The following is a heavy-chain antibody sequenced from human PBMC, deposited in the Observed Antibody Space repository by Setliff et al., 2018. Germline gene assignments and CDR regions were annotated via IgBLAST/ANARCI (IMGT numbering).Heavy chain of an antibody. CDR3: ARSPSSGAYWNPRPFYSDY. V-gene: IGHV4-61*09. J-gene: IGHJ4*02. D-gene: IGHD1-26*01. CDR2: ISPSGST. Sequence: SETLSLTCSVSGASITSGGFYWTWIRQPAGKGLEWIGHISPSGSTTYNPSVKSRVTISLNTSKNHFSLKLDSVTAADTALYYCARSPSSGAYWNPRPFYSDYWARGTLVTVSS. CDR1: GASITSGGFY.